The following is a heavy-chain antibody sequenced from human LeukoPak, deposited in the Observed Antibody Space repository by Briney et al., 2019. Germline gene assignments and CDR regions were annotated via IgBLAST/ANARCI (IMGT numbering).Heavy chain of an antibody. CDR1: GFTFSSYA. CDR3: AGPIFGVVMNPFDY. Sequence: GALRLSCAASGFTFSSYAMHRVRQAPGKGLEWVAVISYDGSNKYYADSVKGRFTISRDNSKNTLYLQMNSLRAEDTAVYYCAGPIFGVVMNPFDYWGQGTLVTVSS. V-gene: IGHV3-30-3*01. CDR2: ISYDGSNK. J-gene: IGHJ4*02. D-gene: IGHD3-3*01.